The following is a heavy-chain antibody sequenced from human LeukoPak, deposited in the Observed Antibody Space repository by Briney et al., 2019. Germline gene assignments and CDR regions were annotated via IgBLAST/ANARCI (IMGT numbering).Heavy chain of an antibody. Sequence: SQTLSLTCAISGDSVSSNSVTWNWIRQSPSRGLEWLGRTYYRSTWYNDYGVSVSGRITVNPDTSKNQFSLHLNSVTPEDTAVYYCARRLTQYDCFDPWGQGILVTVSS. J-gene: IGHJ5*02. D-gene: IGHD2-2*01. CDR2: TYYRSTWYN. CDR3: ARRLTQYDCFDP. V-gene: IGHV6-1*01. CDR1: GDSVSSNSVT.